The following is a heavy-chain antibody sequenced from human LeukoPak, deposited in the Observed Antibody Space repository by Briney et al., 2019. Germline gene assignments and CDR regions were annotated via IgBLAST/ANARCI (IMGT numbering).Heavy chain of an antibody. CDR2: INHSGST. CDR1: GGSFSGYY. J-gene: IGHJ4*02. V-gene: IGHV4-34*01. Sequence: PSETLSLTCAVYGGSFSGYYWSWIRQPPGKGLEWIGEINHSGSTNYNPSLKSRVTISVDTSKNQFSLKLSSVTAADTAVYYCARSHLGPQNDSSGYYYCGFDYWGQGTLVTVSS. CDR3: ARSHLGPQNDSSGYYYCGFDY. D-gene: IGHD3-22*01.